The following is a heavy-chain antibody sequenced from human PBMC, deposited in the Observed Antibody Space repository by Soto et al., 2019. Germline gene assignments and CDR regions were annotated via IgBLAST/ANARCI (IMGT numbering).Heavy chain of an antibody. CDR1: GYIFTSYY. D-gene: IGHD3-10*01. Sequence: ASVKVSCKASGYIFTSYYIHWVRQAPGQGLEWMGWINPFDGSRMFAQSFQGRVTMTRDTSTSTVYMEVSSQRSEDTAVYYCSRVDPGETSPFDHWGQGTLVTSPQ. J-gene: IGHJ4*02. CDR3: SRVDPGETSPFDH. CDR2: INPFDGSR. V-gene: IGHV1-46*03.